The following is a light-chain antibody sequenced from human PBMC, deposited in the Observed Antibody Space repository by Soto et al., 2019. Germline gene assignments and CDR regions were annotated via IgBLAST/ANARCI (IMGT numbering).Light chain of an antibody. V-gene: IGKV3-11*01. J-gene: IGKJ2*01. Sequence: EIVLTQSPATLSLSPGERATLSCRASQSVGTYLAWYQHNPGQAPRLLIYDASNRATGIPARFSGSGSGTDFTLTISSPEPEDFAVYYCQQRYNWPNTVGQGTNLEIK. CDR3: QQRYNWPNT. CDR2: DAS. CDR1: QSVGTY.